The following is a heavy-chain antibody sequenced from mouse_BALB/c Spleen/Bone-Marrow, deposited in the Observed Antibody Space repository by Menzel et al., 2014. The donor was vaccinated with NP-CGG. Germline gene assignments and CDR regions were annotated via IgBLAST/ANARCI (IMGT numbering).Heavy chain of an antibody. CDR1: GFTFSSFG. CDR2: FCSDSVAF. CDR3: TRGGNWEDFDY. D-gene: IGHD4-1*01. V-gene: IGHV5-17*02. Sequence: EVKVVESGGGLVQPGGSRKLSCAASGFTFSSFGMHWVRQAPEKGLEWIAYFCSDSVAFFYAVTVKGRFTISRDNTKTTLYXXMTSLRSEDTAIYFGTRGGNWEDFDYWGQGTTLTVSS. J-gene: IGHJ2*01.